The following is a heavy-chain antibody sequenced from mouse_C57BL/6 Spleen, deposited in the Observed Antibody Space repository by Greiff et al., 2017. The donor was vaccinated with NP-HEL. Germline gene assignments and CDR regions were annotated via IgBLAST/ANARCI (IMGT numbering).Heavy chain of an antibody. D-gene: IGHD4-1*01. Sequence: QVQLQQPGAELVKPGASVKLSCKASGYTFTSYWMHWVKQRPGQGLEWIGMIHPNSGSTNYNEKFKSKATLTVDKSPSTAYMQLSSLTSEDSAVYYCARVGLTSAMDYWGQGTSVTVSS. CDR3: ARVGLTSAMDY. J-gene: IGHJ4*01. CDR1: GYTFTSYW. V-gene: IGHV1-64*01. CDR2: IHPNSGST.